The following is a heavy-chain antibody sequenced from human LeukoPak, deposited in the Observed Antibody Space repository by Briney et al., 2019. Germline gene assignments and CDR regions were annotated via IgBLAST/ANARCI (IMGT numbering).Heavy chain of an antibody. CDR3: ARIGGTYYEYYFDY. D-gene: IGHD1-26*01. J-gene: IGHJ4*02. CDR2: IYTSGST. Sequence: SETLSLTCTVSGGSISSYYWSWIRQPAGKRLEWIGRIYTSGSTNYNLSLKSRVTMSVDTSKNQFSLKLSSVTAADTAVYYCARIGGTYYEYYFDYWGQGTLVTVSS. V-gene: IGHV4-4*07. CDR1: GGSISSYY.